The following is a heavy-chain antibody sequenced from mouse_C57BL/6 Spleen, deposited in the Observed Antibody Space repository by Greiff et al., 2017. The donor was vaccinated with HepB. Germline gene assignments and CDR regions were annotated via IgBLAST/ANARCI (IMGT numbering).Heavy chain of an antibody. CDR1: GFTFSSYG. CDR3: ARQAGWGNYFDY. V-gene: IGHV5-6*01. Sequence: EVMLVESGGDLVKPGGSLKLSCAASGFTFSSYGMSWVRQTPDKRLEWVATISSGGSYTYYPDSVKGRFTISRDNAKNTLYLQMSSLKSEDTAMYYCARQAGWGNYFDYWGQGTTLTVSS. J-gene: IGHJ2*01. D-gene: IGHD3-1*01. CDR2: ISSGGSYT.